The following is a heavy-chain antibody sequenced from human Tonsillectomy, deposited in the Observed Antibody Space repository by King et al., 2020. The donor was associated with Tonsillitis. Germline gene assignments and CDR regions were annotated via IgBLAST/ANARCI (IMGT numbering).Heavy chain of an antibody. CDR2: INPNSGGT. D-gene: IGHD3-10*01. CDR1: GYTFTDYY. Sequence: VQLVESGAEVKKPGASVKVSCKASGYTFTDYYMHWVRQAPGQGLEWMGWINPNSGGTNYAQKFQGRVTITRDTSISTAYMELSRLRFDDTAGYYCARDHEGLLWFGDLVYRFDYWGQGTLVTVSS. V-gene: IGHV1-2*02. J-gene: IGHJ4*02. CDR3: ARDHEGLLWFGDLVYRFDY.